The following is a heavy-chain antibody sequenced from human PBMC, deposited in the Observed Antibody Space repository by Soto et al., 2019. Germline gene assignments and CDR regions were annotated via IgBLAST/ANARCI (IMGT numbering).Heavy chain of an antibody. Sequence: EVQLVETGGGLIQPGGSLRLSCAASGFTVSSNYMSWVRQAPGKGLEWVSVIYSGGSTYYADSVKGRFTISRDNSKNTLYRQMNSPRAEDTAVYYCARSSLYSGSYVYWGQGTLVTVSS. D-gene: IGHD1-26*01. CDR1: GFTVSSNY. J-gene: IGHJ4*02. CDR3: ARSSLYSGSYVY. V-gene: IGHV3-53*02. CDR2: IYSGGST.